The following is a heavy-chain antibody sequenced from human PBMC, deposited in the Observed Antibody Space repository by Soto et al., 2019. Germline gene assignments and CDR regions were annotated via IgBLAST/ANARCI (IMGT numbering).Heavy chain of an antibody. V-gene: IGHV4-59*12. D-gene: IGHD5-18*01. CDR1: GGSSTTVH. CDR2: VDHDDNT. J-gene: IGHJ4*02. CDR3: ARRYGSCFDY. Sequence: SETLSLTCRVSGGSSTTVHWSWIRQPPGRGLEYIGYVDHDDNTDYNPSLKSRVTISVDRSKNLFSLKLSSVTAADTAVYYCARRYGSCFDYWGQGTLVTSPQ.